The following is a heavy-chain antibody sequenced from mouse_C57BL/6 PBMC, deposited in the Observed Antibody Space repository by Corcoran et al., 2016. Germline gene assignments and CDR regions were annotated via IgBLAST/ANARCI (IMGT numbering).Heavy chain of an antibody. CDR1: GYTFTSYW. V-gene: IGHV1-55*01. CDR3: ARDGYYSYYFDY. J-gene: IGHJ2*01. CDR2: IYPGSGST. Sequence: QVQLQQPGAELVKPGASVKMSCKASGYTFTSYWITWVKQRPGQGLEWIGDIYPGSGSTNYNEKFKSKATLTVDTSSSTAYMQLSSLTSEDSAVYYCARDGYYSYYFDYWGQGTTLTFSS. D-gene: IGHD2-3*01.